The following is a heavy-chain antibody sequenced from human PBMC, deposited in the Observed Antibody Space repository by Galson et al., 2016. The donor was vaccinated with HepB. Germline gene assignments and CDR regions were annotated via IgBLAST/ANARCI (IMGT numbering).Heavy chain of an antibody. D-gene: IGHD2-21*02. CDR2: IVGRGVST. CDR1: GFTFSTYA. CDR3: AKDSGGDAYYFDH. Sequence: SLRLSCAASGFTFSTYAMTWVRQAPGKGLEWVSVIVGRGVSTYYTDSGKGRFTLSRDNSKNTLYLQMNSLRAEDTAVYFCAKDSGGDAYYFDHWGQGTLVTVSS. J-gene: IGHJ4*02. V-gene: IGHV3-23*01.